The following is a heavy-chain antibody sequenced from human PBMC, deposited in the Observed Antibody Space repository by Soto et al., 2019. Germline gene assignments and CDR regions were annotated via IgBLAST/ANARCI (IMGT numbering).Heavy chain of an antibody. Sequence: QVQLVQSGAEVKKPGSAVKVSCKASGGTFSSYTISWVRQAPGQGLEWMGRIIPILGIANYAQKFQGRVTITADKSTSTAYMELSSLRSEDTAVYYCAIGGLGYCSGGSCQADDWFDPWGQGTLVTVSS. D-gene: IGHD2-15*01. CDR1: GGTFSSYT. J-gene: IGHJ5*02. CDR3: AIGGLGYCSGGSCQADDWFDP. CDR2: IIPILGIA. V-gene: IGHV1-69*02.